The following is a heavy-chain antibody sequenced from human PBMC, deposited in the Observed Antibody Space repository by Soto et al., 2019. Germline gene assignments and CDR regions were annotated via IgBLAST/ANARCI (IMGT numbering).Heavy chain of an antibody. D-gene: IGHD3-9*01. Sequence: SETLSLTCTVSCGSISSYYWSWIRQPPGKGLEWIGYIYYSGSTNYNPSLKSRVTISVDTSKNQFSLKLSSVTAADTAVYYCAREADILTGRNWFDPWGQGTLVTVSS. CDR3: AREADILTGRNWFDP. V-gene: IGHV4-59*01. CDR1: CGSISSYY. J-gene: IGHJ5*02. CDR2: IYYSGST.